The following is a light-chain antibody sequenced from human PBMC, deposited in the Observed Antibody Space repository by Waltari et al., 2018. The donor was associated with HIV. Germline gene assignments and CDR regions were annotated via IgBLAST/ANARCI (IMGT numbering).Light chain of an antibody. J-gene: IGLJ3*02. CDR1: SNNVDDQG. Sequence: QAGLTQPPSLSVGLGQTAPLTCTGDSNNVDDQGAAWLQHQQGHPPKVYSRRNNNRASDVSEKVSAFRSGRTAFLTITGLRPEDESDYFCSAWYNTLNVWVFGGGTHLTVL. CDR3: SAWYNTLNVWV. V-gene: IGLV10-54*04. CDR2: RNN.